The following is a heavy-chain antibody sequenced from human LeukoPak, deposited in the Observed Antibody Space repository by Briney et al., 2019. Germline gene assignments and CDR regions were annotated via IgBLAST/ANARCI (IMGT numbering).Heavy chain of an antibody. J-gene: IGHJ3*02. CDR2: IYYGGST. D-gene: IGHD3-10*01. Sequence: SDTLSLTCTVSNGSISSYDSYWRWIRQPPGKGLDWIAYIYYGGSTDSTPSLKSRVTISVDTSKNQFSLRLTSVTAADTAVYYCARVSRGGSGSGAFDIWGQGTMVTVSS. V-gene: IGHV4-30-4*02. CDR1: NGSISSYDSY. CDR3: ARVSRGGSGSGAFDI.